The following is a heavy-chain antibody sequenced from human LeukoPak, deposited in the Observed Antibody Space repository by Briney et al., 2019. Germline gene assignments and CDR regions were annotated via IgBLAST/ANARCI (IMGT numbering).Heavy chain of an antibody. V-gene: IGHV4-34*01. CDR1: GGSFSGYY. CDR2: INHSGTT. J-gene: IGHJ5*02. Sequence: PSETLSLTCAVYGGSFSGYYWRWIRQTPGKGLEWIGEINHSGTTNYNPSLKSRATISVDTSKNQFSLELSSVTAADTAVYYCARGYPDSSGYYYGSWFDPWGQGTLVTVSS. D-gene: IGHD3-22*01. CDR3: ARGYPDSSGYYYGSWFDP.